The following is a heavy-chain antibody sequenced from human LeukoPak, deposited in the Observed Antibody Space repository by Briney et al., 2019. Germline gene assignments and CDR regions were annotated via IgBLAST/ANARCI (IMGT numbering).Heavy chain of an antibody. J-gene: IGHJ6*02. CDR3: ARDMGSGDFDWLYGMDV. Sequence: PGGSLRLSCAASEFTFSYFSMNWVRQAPGKGLEWVSSISSSGIYIHYADSVRGRSTIDRDNAKNSLYLQMNSLRAEDPAVYYCARDMGSGDFDWLYGMDVWGLGTTVTVSS. CDR2: ISSSGIYI. D-gene: IGHD3-9*01. CDR1: EFTFSYFS. V-gene: IGHV3-21*01.